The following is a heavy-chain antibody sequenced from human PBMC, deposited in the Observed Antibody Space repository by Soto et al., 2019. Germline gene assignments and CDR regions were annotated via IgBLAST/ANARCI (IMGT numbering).Heavy chain of an antibody. J-gene: IGHJ5*02. CDR1: GGSISSGDYY. D-gene: IGHD5-12*01. V-gene: IGHV4-30-4*01. CDR3: ARAGVATIYPRNNWFDP. CDR2: IYYSGRT. Sequence: QVQLQESGPGLVKPSQTLSLTCTVSGGSISSGDYYWSWIRQPPGKGLEWIGYIYYSGRTSYNPSLKSRVTISVDTSKNQFSLNLSSVTAADTAMYYCARAGVATIYPRNNWFDPWGQGTLVTVSS.